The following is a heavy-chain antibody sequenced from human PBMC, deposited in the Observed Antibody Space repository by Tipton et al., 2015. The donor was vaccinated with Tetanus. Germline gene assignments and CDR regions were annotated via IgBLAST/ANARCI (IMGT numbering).Heavy chain of an antibody. CDR3: ARDRGVRGGYYYYHGMDV. CDR2: ISNSGST. D-gene: IGHD3-10*01. Sequence: TLSLTCTVSGGYISSDGAYWSWIRQHPGEGLEWIGYISNSGSTYYNPSLKSRVTISVDTSQKQISLKVNSVTAADTAVYYCARDRGVRGGYYYYHGMDVWGQGTTVTVSS. CDR1: GGYISSDGAY. J-gene: IGHJ6*02. V-gene: IGHV4-31*03.